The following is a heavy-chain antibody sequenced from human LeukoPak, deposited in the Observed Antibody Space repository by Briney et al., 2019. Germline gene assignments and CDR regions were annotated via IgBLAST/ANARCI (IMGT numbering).Heavy chain of an antibody. CDR2: IYYSGNT. Sequence: SETLSLTCTVSGGSISSYYWSWIRQHPGKGLEWIGYIYYSGNTYYNPSLKSRVTISVDTSKNQFSLKLSSVTAADTAVYYCAREGTYYDSSGYYDWFDPWGQGTLVTVSS. V-gene: IGHV4-59*06. D-gene: IGHD3-22*01. J-gene: IGHJ5*02. CDR3: AREGTYYDSSGYYDWFDP. CDR1: GGSISSYY.